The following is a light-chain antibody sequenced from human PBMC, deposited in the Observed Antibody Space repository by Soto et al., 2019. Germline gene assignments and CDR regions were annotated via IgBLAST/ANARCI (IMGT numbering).Light chain of an antibody. Sequence: DIVMTQSPDSLAVSLGERATIKCKSSQSLLHRSNYKTYLTWYQQKPGQPPKLLIYWASARESGVPDRFSGSVSGTDFTLTISSMQAEHVAIYYCQHDYDGLALTFDGGTKVELE. CDR2: WAS. CDR3: QHDYDGLALT. V-gene: IGKV4-1*01. CDR1: QSLLHRSNYKTY. J-gene: IGKJ4*01.